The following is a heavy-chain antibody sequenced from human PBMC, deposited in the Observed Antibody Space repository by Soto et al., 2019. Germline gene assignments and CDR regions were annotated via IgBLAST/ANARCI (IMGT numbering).Heavy chain of an antibody. V-gene: IGHV1-24*01. Sequence: GASVKVSCKVSGYTLTELSMHWVRQAPGKGLEWMGGFDPEDGETIYAQKFQGRVTMTADTSTSTAYMELRSLRSEDTAVYYCARVIKYGDYSRWFDPWGPGTLVTVSS. CDR3: ARVIKYGDYSRWFDP. J-gene: IGHJ5*02. CDR2: FDPEDGET. D-gene: IGHD4-17*01. CDR1: GYTLTELS.